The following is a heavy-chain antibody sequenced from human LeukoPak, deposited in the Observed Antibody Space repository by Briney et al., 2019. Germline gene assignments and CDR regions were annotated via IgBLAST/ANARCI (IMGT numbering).Heavy chain of an antibody. CDR1: GFSMSIYW. CDR3: ARDWGAYYHFFDY. V-gene: IGHV3-7*01. CDR2: IKQDGSER. J-gene: IGHJ4*02. D-gene: IGHD3-22*01. Sequence: GGSLRLSCAASGFSMSIYWMSWVRQAPGKGLEWVGNIKQDGSERNYVDSVKGRFTISRDNAKKSLYLQMDSLRAEDAAVYYCARDWGAYYHFFDYWGQGTLVTVSS.